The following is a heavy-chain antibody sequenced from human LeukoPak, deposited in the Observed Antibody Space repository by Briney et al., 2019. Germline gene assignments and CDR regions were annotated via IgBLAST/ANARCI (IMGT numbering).Heavy chain of an antibody. CDR1: GYTFTDYN. CDR2: ISPNSGGT. CDR3: TVWFGELTH. D-gene: IGHD3-10*01. J-gene: IGHJ4*02. Sequence: GASVKVSCKASGYTFTDYNIHWVRQAPGQGLERMGWISPNSGGTNYAQKFQGRVTMTRDTSITTAYMELSRLRSDDTAMYYCTVWFGELTHWGQGTLVTVSS. V-gene: IGHV1-2*02.